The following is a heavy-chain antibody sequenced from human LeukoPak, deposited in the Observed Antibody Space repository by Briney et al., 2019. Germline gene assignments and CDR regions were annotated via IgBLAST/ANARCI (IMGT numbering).Heavy chain of an antibody. CDR2: ISGSGGST. D-gene: IGHD3-22*01. J-gene: IGHJ4*02. CDR1: GFTFNNYA. V-gene: IGHV3-23*01. Sequence: GGSLRLSCAASGFTFNNYAMSWVRQAPGKGREWVSAISGSGGSTYYADPLKGRFTISRDNSKNTLYLQMNSLRAEDTALYYCAKDGIGGIYYDSSGYFDNWGQGTLVTVSS. CDR3: AKDGIGGIYYDSSGYFDN.